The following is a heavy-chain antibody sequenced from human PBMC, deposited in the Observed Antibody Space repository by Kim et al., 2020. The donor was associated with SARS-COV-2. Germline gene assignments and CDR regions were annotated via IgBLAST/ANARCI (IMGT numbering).Heavy chain of an antibody. V-gene: IGHV3-7*01. D-gene: IGHD5-18*01. Sequence: GGSLRLSCAASGFTFSSRWMSWVRQAPEKGLEWVANIKQDGSEKYYVDSVKGRFTISRDNAKNALYLQMNSLGAEDTAVYYCARYTYGLFDYWGQGTLVT. CDR2: IKQDGSEK. CDR1: GFTFSSRW. CDR3: ARYTYGLFDY. J-gene: IGHJ4*02.